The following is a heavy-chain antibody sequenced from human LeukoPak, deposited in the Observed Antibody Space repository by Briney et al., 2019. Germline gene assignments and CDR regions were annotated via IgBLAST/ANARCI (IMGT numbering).Heavy chain of an antibody. V-gene: IGHV1-69*04. CDR2: IIPILGIA. Sequence: GSSVKVSCKASGGTFSSYTISWVRQAPGQGLEWMGRIIPILGIANYAQKFQGRVTITADKSTSTAYMELSSLRSEDTAVYYCARDLDGYSGTHPGTFDYWGQGTLVTVSS. CDR1: GGTFSSYT. D-gene: IGHD1-26*01. J-gene: IGHJ4*02. CDR3: ARDLDGYSGTHPGTFDY.